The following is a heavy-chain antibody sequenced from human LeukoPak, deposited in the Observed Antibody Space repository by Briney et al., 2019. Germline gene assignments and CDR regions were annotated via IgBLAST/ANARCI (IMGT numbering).Heavy chain of an antibody. Sequence: SGTLSLTCAVSGGSISSSNWWSWVRQPPGKGLEWIGEIYHSGSTNYNPSLKSRVTISVDKSKNQFSLKLSSVTAADTAVYYCARVLSGRTIFRIWDYWGQGTLVTVSP. D-gene: IGHD3-9*01. CDR1: GGSISSSNW. CDR2: IYHSGST. V-gene: IGHV4-4*02. J-gene: IGHJ4*02. CDR3: ARVLSGRTIFRIWDY.